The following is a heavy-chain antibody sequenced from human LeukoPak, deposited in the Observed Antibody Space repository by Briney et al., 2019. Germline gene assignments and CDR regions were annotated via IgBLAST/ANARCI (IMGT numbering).Heavy chain of an antibody. CDR2: INHSGST. D-gene: IGHD5-24*01. CDR3: ARLNLPATRFDY. J-gene: IGHJ4*02. V-gene: IGHV4-34*01. CDR1: GGSFSGYY. Sequence: SETLSLTCAVYGGSFSGYYWSWLRQPPGKGLEWMGEINHSGSTNYNPSLKRRVTISVDTSNNQFSLKRSSVSAPHTAPYYCARLNLPATRFDYWGQGTLVTASS.